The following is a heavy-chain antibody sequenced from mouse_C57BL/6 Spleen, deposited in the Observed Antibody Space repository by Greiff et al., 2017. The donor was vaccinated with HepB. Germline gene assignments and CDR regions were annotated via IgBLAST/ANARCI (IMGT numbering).Heavy chain of an antibody. CDR3: ARERITTVVNY. CDR2: IDPSDSYT. V-gene: IGHV1-59*01. CDR1: GYTFTSYW. J-gene: IGHJ2*01. D-gene: IGHD1-1*01. Sequence: QVQLQQPGAELVRPGTSVKLSCKASGYTFTSYWMHWVKQRPGQGLEWIGVIDPSDSYTNYNQKFKGKATLTVDTSSSTAYMQLSSLTSEDSAVYYCARERITTVVNYWGQGTTLTVSS.